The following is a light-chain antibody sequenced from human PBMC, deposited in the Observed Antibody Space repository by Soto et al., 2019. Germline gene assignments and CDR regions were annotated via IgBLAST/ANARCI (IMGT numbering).Light chain of an antibody. V-gene: IGKV1-39*01. CDR1: QSTSSY. CDR2: AAS. Sequence: DIQMTQSPSSLSASVGDRVTITCRASQSTSSYLNWYQQKPGKAPKLLIYAASSLQSGVPSRFSGSGSGTDFTLTINSLQPEDYATYYCQQSYGTLTWTFGQGTKVDIK. CDR3: QQSYGTLTWT. J-gene: IGKJ1*01.